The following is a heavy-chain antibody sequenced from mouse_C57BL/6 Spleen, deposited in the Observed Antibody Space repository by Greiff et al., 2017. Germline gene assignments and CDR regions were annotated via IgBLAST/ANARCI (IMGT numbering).Heavy chain of an antibody. CDR3: ARRIYYDYDGYFDY. Sequence: EVQVVESEGGLVQPGSSMKLSCTASGFTFSDYYMAWVRQVPEKGLEWVANINYDGSSTYYLDSLKSRFIISRDNAKNILYLQMSSLKSEDTATYYCARRIYYDYDGYFDYRGQGTTLTVSS. V-gene: IGHV5-16*01. CDR1: GFTFSDYY. D-gene: IGHD2-4*01. CDR2: INYDGSST. J-gene: IGHJ2*01.